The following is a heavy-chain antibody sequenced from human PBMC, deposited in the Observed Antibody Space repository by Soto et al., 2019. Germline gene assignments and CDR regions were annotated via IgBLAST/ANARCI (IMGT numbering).Heavy chain of an antibody. CDR2: LHHSGDT. Sequence: QLQLQESGSGLVRPSQTLSLTCTVSGASIGSGSYSWNWIRQPPGKGLEWIGYLHHSGDTYFNPSLRRRVSISVDRSNSQFSLKLISLTAADTAVYYCARFPLWFGELDYWGQGALVTVSS. J-gene: IGHJ4*02. CDR1: GASIGSGSYS. CDR3: ARFPLWFGELDY. V-gene: IGHV4-30-2*01. D-gene: IGHD3-10*01.